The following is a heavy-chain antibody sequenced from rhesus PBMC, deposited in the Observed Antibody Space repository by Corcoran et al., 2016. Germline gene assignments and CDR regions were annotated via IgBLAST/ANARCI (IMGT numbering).Heavy chain of an antibody. Sequence: QVQLQESGPGLVKPSETLSLTCAVSGYSISSGYYWHWLRQPPGKGLEWIGSIYGSVGGNDLNPSLKSRVTLSVDTSKNQFSLKLSSVTAADTAVYYCARGYSSWSGYFDYWGQGVLVTVSS. CDR2: IYGSVGGN. CDR1: GYSISSGYY. J-gene: IGHJ4*01. V-gene: IGHV4S14*01. CDR3: ARGYSSWSGYFDY. D-gene: IGHD6-13*01.